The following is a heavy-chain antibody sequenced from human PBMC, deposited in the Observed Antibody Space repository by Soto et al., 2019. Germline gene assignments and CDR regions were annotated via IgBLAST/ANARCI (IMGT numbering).Heavy chain of an antibody. CDR1: GFAFSDFP. J-gene: IGHJ4*02. Sequence: GGSLRLSCAASGFAFSDFPMHWVRHASGKGLEWVGRIRSEVKDYATGYAESVKGRFTVSRDDSKNMAYLQMNNLKTDDTAVYFCTTLGEWGTYSGYWGQGTLVTVSS. D-gene: IGHD1-26*01. CDR3: TTLGEWGTYSGY. CDR2: IRSEVKDYAT. V-gene: IGHV3-73*01.